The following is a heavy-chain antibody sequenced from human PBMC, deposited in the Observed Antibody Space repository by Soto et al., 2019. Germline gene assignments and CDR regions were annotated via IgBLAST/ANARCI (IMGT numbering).Heavy chain of an antibody. Sequence: PSETLSRTCAVAGFFISSGNYWDWIRKPPGKGLEWIGSIFHGGNTYYNPSLKSRVTISVDMSKNQFSLKLNSVTAADTAVYYCARARWYDAFDVWGQGTVVTVSS. J-gene: IGHJ3*01. CDR2: IFHGGNT. CDR1: GFFISSGNY. V-gene: IGHV4-38-2*01. CDR3: ARARWYDAFDV. D-gene: IGHD2-15*01.